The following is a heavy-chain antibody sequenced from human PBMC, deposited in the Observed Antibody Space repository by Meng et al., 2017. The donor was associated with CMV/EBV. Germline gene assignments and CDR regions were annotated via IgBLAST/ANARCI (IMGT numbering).Heavy chain of an antibody. CDR2: IIPIFGTA. CDR1: GGTFSSYA. D-gene: IGHD2-2*01. CDR3: ARDQGFDSYCSSTSCYPNRFDP. Sequence: SVKVSCKASGGTFSSYAISWVRQAPGQGLEWMGGIIPIFGTANYAQKFQGRVTITTDESTSTAYMELSSLRSEDTAVYYCARDQGFDSYCSSTSCYPNRFDPWGQGTLVTVSS. V-gene: IGHV1-69*05. J-gene: IGHJ5*02.